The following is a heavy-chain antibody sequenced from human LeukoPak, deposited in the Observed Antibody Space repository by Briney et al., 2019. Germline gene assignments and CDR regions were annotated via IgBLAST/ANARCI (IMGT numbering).Heavy chain of an antibody. CDR1: GGSISSSDW. J-gene: IGHJ4*02. CDR3: AKVGN. D-gene: IGHD7-27*01. CDR2: IYRSGST. V-gene: IGHV4-4*02. Sequence: SETLSLTCAVSGGSISSSDWWTWVRQPPGKGLEWIGEIYRSGSTNYNPSLKSRVTISLDKSKNQFSLKLSSATAANTAVYYCAKVGNWGQGTLVTVSS.